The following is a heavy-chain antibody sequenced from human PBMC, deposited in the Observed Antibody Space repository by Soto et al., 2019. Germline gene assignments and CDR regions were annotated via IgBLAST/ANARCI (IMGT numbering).Heavy chain of an antibody. CDR1: GGTFSSYA. V-gene: IGHV1-69*01. CDR3: ARASRAGDAEYYYYYYGMDV. CDR2: IIPIFGTA. Sequence: QVQLVQSGAEVKKPGSSVKVSCKASGGTFSSYAISWVRQAPGQGLEWMGGIIPIFGTANYAQKFQGRVTITADEYMSTAYMALRSLRSEDTAVYYCARASRAGDAEYYYYYYGMDVWGQGTTLTVSS. J-gene: IGHJ6*02. D-gene: IGHD2-21*02.